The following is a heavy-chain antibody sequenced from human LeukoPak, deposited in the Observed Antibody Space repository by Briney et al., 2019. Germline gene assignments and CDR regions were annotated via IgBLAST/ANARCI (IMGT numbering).Heavy chain of an antibody. D-gene: IGHD2-2*03. J-gene: IGHJ3*02. CDR1: VFTFSNYN. CDR3: ARLMDRARRDAFDI. V-gene: IGHV3-48*01. CDR2: ISSSSSTK. Sequence: QPEGSLRLSCAASVFTFSNYNMNWVRQAPGKGLEWISYISSSSSTKNYADSVKGRFTVSRDNAWNSLYLQMNSLRAEDTAVYYCARLMDRARRDAFDIWGHGTMVTVSS.